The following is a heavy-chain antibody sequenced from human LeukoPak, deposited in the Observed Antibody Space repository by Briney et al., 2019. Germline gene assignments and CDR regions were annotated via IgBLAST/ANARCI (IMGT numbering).Heavy chain of an antibody. V-gene: IGHV3-66*01. CDR3: ASFLVEKRYYYDSSGQFPMDY. J-gene: IGHJ4*02. CDR1: GFTFSDHY. D-gene: IGHD3-22*01. CDR2: MYRGGGT. Sequence: GGSLRLSCAASGFTFSDHYMDWVRQAPGKGLEWVSVMYRGGGTYYADSVRGRFTISRDNSKNTLYLQMNSLRAEDTAVYYCASFLVEKRYYYDSSGQFPMDYWGQGTLVTVSS.